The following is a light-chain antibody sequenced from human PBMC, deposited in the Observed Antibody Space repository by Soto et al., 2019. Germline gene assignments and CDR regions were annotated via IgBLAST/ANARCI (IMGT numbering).Light chain of an antibody. CDR2: GAS. Sequence: EIVLTQSPGTLSLSPGEIATLSCRASQSVSSSYLAWYQRKPGQAPRVIIYGASSRATGIPDRFSGSGSGTDFSLTISRLEPEDFAVYYCQQYGSSPVTFGQGTKVDIK. J-gene: IGKJ1*01. CDR3: QQYGSSPVT. V-gene: IGKV3-20*01. CDR1: QSVSSSY.